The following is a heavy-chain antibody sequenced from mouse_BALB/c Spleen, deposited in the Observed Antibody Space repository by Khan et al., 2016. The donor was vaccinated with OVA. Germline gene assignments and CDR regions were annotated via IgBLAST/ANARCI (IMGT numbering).Heavy chain of an antibody. V-gene: IGHV5-9-3*01. J-gene: IGHJ3*01. CDR2: VNSDGDYT. D-gene: IGHD2-1*01. CDR1: GFTFSTYA. Sequence: EVELVESGRGLVKPGGSLKLSCAASGFTFSTYAMSWVRQTPERRLEWVATVNSDGDYTFYPDNVTGRFTISRDNAKNTLYLQMSSLRSEDTAMYYCARSAYGTFAYWGQGPLFTVSA. CDR3: ARSAYGTFAY.